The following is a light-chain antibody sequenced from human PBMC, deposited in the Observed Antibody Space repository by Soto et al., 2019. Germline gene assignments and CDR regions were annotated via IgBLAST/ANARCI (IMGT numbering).Light chain of an antibody. CDR1: QSISTW. CDR3: QQYGSSLS. J-gene: IGKJ4*01. V-gene: IGKV1-5*01. Sequence: DIQMTQSPSTLSAYVGDRVTITCRASQSISTWLAWYQQKPGKAPKVLIYDASSLESGVPSRFSGSGSGTEFTLTISRLEPEDFAVYYCQQYGSSLSFGGGTKVEI. CDR2: DAS.